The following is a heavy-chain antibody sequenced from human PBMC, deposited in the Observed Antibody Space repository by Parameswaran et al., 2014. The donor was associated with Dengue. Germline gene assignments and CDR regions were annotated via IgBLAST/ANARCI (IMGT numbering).Heavy chain of an antibody. CDR3: ARGPVFEVVIAIGYYYGMDV. V-gene: IGHV1-8*01. J-gene: IGHJ6*02. D-gene: IGHD2-21*01. CDR2: MNPNSGNT. Sequence: VRQMPGKGLEWMGWMNPNSGNTGYAQKFQGRVTMTRNTSISTAYMELSSLRSEDTAVYYCARGPVFEVVIAIGYYYGMDVWGQGTTVTVSS.